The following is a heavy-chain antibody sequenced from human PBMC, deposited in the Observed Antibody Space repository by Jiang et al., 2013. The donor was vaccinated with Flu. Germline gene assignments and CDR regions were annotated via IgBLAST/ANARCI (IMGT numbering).Heavy chain of an antibody. CDR2: INHSGST. D-gene: IGHD2-15*01. Sequence: SLTCAVYGGSFSGYYWSWIRQPPGKGLEWIGEINHSGSTNYNPSLKSRVTISVDTSKNQFSLKLSSVTAADTAVYYCARYSPTDCSGGSCYENWFDPWGQGTLVTVSS. CDR1: GGSFSGYY. J-gene: IGHJ5*02. CDR3: ARYSPTDCSGGSCYENWFDP. V-gene: IGHV4-34*01.